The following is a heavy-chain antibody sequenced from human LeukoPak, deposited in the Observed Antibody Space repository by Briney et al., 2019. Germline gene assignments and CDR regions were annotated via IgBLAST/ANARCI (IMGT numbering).Heavy chain of an antibody. CDR1: GFTFSSYN. V-gene: IGHV3-74*01. Sequence: GGSLRLSCAASGFTFSSYNMNWVRQAPGKGLVWVSRINSDGSSTSYADSVKGRFTISRDNAKNTLYLQMNSLRAEDTAVYYCARAPTRRDAFDIWGQGTMVTVSS. J-gene: IGHJ3*02. CDR2: INSDGSST. D-gene: IGHD5-24*01. CDR3: ARAPTRRDAFDI.